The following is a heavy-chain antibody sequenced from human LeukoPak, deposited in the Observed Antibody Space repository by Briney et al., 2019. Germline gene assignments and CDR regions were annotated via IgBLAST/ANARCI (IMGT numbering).Heavy chain of an antibody. CDR3: AREGDWKQLDFDY. J-gene: IGHJ4*02. Sequence: ASVKVSCKASGYTFTGYYMHWVRQAPGQGLEWMGWINPNSGGTNYAQKFQGRVTMTRDTSISTAHMELSRLRSDDTAVYYCAREGDWKQLDFDYWGQGTLVTVSS. CDR1: GYTFTGYY. V-gene: IGHV1-2*02. CDR2: INPNSGGT. D-gene: IGHD6-6*01.